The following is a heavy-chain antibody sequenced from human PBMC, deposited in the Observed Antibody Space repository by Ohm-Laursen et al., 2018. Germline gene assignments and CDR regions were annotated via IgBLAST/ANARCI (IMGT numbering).Heavy chain of an antibody. J-gene: IGHJ4*02. Sequence: SDTLSLTCTVSGASISGQYWSWIRQPPGKGLEWIGYIHYSGTTTYNPSLTGRVTISVDTSKNQFSLKLISVTAADTAVYYCTRGVYYDSSGSYSHYFDYWGRGTLVTVSS. CDR1: GASISGQY. D-gene: IGHD3-22*01. V-gene: IGHV4-59*11. CDR3: TRGVYYDSSGSYSHYFDY. CDR2: IHYSGTT.